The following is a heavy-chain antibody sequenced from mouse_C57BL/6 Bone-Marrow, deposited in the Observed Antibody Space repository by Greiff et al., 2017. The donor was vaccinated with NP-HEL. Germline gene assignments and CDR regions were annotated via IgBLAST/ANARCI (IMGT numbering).Heavy chain of an antibody. V-gene: IGHV5-4*03. CDR1: GFTFSSYA. D-gene: IGHD2-1*01. CDR2: ISDGGSYT. CDR3: ACYGNWFAY. J-gene: IGHJ3*01. Sequence: EVKLQESGGGLVKPGGSLKLSCAASGFTFSSYAMSWVRQTPEKRLEWVATISDGGSYTYYPDNVKGRFTISRDNAKNNLYLQMSHLKSEDTAMYYCACYGNWFAYWGQGTLVTVSA.